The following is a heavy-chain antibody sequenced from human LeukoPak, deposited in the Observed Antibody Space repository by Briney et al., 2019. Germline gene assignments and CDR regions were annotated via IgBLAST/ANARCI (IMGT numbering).Heavy chain of an antibody. V-gene: IGHV4-59*01. Sequence: PSETLSLTCTISGGSISSYYWSWVRQPPGKGLEWIGYVYYSGSTNYNPSLKSRVTISVDTSKNQFSLKLSSVTAADTAVYYCARGYDGSGCYFFDYWGQGTLVTVSS. CDR1: GGSISSYY. D-gene: IGHD3-22*01. J-gene: IGHJ4*01. CDR2: VYYSGST. CDR3: ARGYDGSGCYFFDY.